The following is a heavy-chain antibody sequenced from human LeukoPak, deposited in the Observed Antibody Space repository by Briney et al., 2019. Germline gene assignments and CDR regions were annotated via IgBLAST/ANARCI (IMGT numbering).Heavy chain of an antibody. J-gene: IGHJ4*02. CDR3: CIAAADTLDY. CDR1: GFTFSNAW. CDR2: IKCKTDGGTT. Sequence: GGSLRLSCAASGFTFSNAWMSWVRQAPGKGLEWVGRIKCKTDGGTTDYAAPVKGRFTISRDDSKNTLYLQMNSLKTEDTAVYYCCIAAADTLDYWGQGTLVTVSS. V-gene: IGHV3-15*01. D-gene: IGHD6-13*01.